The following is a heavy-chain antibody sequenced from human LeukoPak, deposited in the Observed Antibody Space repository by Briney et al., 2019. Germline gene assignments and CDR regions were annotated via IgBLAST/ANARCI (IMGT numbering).Heavy chain of an antibody. CDR1: GYTFTGYY. CDR2: INPNSGGT. D-gene: IGHD2-15*01. J-gene: IGHJ4*02. CDR3: ARGPRYCSGGSCLTDY. V-gene: IGHV1-2*02. Sequence: GASVKVSCKASGYTFTGYYMHWVRQAPGQGLEWMGWINPNSGGTNYAQKFQGRVTMTRDTSISTAYMELRSLRSDDAAVYYCARGPRYCSGGSCLTDYWGQGTLVTVSS.